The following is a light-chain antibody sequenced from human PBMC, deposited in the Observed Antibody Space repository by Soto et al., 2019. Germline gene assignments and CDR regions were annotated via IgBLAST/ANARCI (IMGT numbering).Light chain of an antibody. V-gene: IGKV3-11*01. CDR3: QHRSSWPLT. Sequence: EVVLTQSPATLSLSPGERATLSCRASQSVSSYLGWYQQKPGQAPRLLIYDASNRATGIPARFSGSGSGTDFTLTISGLEPEDFAVYYCQHRSSWPLTVGGGTKVEIK. CDR1: QSVSSY. CDR2: DAS. J-gene: IGKJ4*01.